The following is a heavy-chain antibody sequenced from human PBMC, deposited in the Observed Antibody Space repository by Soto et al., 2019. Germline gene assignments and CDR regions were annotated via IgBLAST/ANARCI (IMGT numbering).Heavy chain of an antibody. CDR3: ATTLSGTTGYYYDGMDF. CDR2: FDPEDGEK. D-gene: IGHD1-7*01. J-gene: IGHJ6*02. Sequence: ASVKVCCKVSGYTLTELSMHWVRQAPGKGLEWMGGFDPEDGEKIYAQKFQGRVTMTEDASTDTAYMELSSLRSEDTAVYYCATTLSGTTGYYYDGMDFRGQGTTVTVSS. V-gene: IGHV1-24*01. CDR1: GYTLTELS.